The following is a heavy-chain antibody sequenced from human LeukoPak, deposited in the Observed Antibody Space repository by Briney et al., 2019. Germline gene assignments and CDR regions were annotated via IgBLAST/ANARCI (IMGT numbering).Heavy chain of an antibody. Sequence: SETLSLTCTVSDGSITSHYWGWIRQPPGEGLEWIGYISDSGSSSYIPSLKSRVTMSLDTSKNRFSLKLRSVTAADTAVYYCARWTHFQPFDFWGQGTLVTVSS. CDR3: ARWTHFQPFDF. CDR1: DGSITSHY. J-gene: IGHJ4*02. CDR2: ISDSGSS. V-gene: IGHV4-59*11. D-gene: IGHD2/OR15-2a*01.